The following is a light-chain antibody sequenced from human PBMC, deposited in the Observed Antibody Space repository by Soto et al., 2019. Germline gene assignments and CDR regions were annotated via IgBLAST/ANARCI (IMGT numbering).Light chain of an antibody. CDR1: QGISSA. Sequence: AIQLTQSPSSLSASVGDRVTITCRASQGISSALAWYQQKPGKAPKLLICDASSLESGVPSRFSGSGSGTDFTLTISSLQPEDFATYYCQQFNSYPFITFGQGTRLEIK. J-gene: IGKJ5*01. V-gene: IGKV1-13*02. CDR2: DAS. CDR3: QQFNSYPFIT.